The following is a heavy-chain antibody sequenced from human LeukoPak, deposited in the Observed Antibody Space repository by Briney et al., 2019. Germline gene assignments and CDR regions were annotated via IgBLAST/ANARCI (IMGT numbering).Heavy chain of an antibody. CDR3: ARDAPMVRGVIGIYYYGMDV. Sequence: GGSLRLSCAASGFTFSSYAMHWVRQAPGKGLEYVSAISSNGGSTCYASSVKGRFTISRDNSKNTLYLQMGSLRAEDMAVYYCARDAPMVRGVIGIYYYGMDVWGQGTTVIVSS. D-gene: IGHD3-10*01. V-gene: IGHV3-64*01. CDR2: ISSNGGST. J-gene: IGHJ6*02. CDR1: GFTFSSYA.